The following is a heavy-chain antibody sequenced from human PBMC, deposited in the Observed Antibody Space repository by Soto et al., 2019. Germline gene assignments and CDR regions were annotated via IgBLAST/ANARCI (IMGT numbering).Heavy chain of an antibody. J-gene: IGHJ4*02. V-gene: IGHV1-3*01. CDR3: ARVRMLWYGELSH. D-gene: IGHD3-10*01. CDR1: GYTFMTYA. CDR2: INPGNGNT. Sequence: QVQLVQSGAEVKKPGASVKISCKTSGYTFMTYALHWVRQVPGQRPEWMGWINPGNGNTEYSQKLQVRVNITRDTSARTVFMEVANMTSVDTGVYYWARVRMLWYGELSHWGQGTQVIVSA.